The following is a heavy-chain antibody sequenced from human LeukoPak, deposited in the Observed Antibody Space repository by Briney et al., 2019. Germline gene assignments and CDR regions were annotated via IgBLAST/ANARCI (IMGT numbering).Heavy chain of an antibody. CDR2: ISSSSSYI. CDR1: GFTFSSYS. Sequence: PGGSLRLSCAASGFTFSSYSMNWVRQAPGKGLEWVSSISSSSSYIYYADSVKGRFTISRDNAKNSLYLQMNSLRAEDTAVYYCARGTVILTGYPNPYYMDVWGKGTTVTVSS. V-gene: IGHV3-21*01. CDR3: ARGTVILTGYPNPYYMDV. J-gene: IGHJ6*03. D-gene: IGHD3-9*01.